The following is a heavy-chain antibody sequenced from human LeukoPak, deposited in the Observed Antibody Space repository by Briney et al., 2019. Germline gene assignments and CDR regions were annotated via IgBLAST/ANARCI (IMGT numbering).Heavy chain of an antibody. CDR3: AKEPREYCSSTSCPNWFDS. Sequence: GSLRLSCAASGFTFNNYAMSWVRQAPGKGLEWVSAISASGGTTYYADSVKGRFTISRDNSENTLFLQMDSLRAEDTAVYYCAKEPREYCSSTSCPNWFDSWGQGTLVTVSS. CDR1: GFTFNNYA. V-gene: IGHV3-23*01. CDR2: ISASGGTT. D-gene: IGHD2-2*01. J-gene: IGHJ5*01.